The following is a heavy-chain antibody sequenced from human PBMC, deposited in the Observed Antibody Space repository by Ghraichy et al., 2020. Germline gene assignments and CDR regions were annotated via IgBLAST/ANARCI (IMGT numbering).Heavy chain of an antibody. CDR1: GGSVSSGDFY. Sequence: SETLSLTCTVSGGSVSSGDFYWTWIRQPPGKGLEWIGYIYYNGNTNYDPSLKSRVTISLDTSKNQFSLNMTSVTAQDTAMYFCARDAKYLGAYMDFWGQEPWSPSPQ. J-gene: IGHJ4*01. V-gene: IGHV4-61*08. D-gene: IGHD3-16*01. CDR3: ARDAKYLGAYMDF. CDR2: IYYNGNT.